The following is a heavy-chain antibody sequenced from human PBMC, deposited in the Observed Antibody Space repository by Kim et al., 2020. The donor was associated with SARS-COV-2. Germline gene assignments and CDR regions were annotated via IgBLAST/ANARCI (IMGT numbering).Heavy chain of an antibody. Sequence: YADSGKGRFTISRDNAKNSLYLQMNSLRAEDTAVYYCATLRWDRTYYFDYWGQGTLVTVSS. J-gene: IGHJ4*02. V-gene: IGHV3-21*01. D-gene: IGHD4-17*01. CDR3: ATLRWDRTYYFDY.